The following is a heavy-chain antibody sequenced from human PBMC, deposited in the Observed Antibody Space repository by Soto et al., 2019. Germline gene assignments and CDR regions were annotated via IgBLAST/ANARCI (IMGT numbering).Heavy chain of an antibody. CDR1: GFTFSSYG. CDR2: IWYDGSNK. Sequence: GGSLRLSCAASGFTFSSYGMHWVRQAPGKGLEWVAVIWYDGSNKYYADSVKGRFTISRDNSKNTLYLQMNSLRAEDTAVYYCARDEDLEYHDAFDIWGQGTMVTVSS. D-gene: IGHD2-15*01. J-gene: IGHJ3*02. V-gene: IGHV3-33*01. CDR3: ARDEDLEYHDAFDI.